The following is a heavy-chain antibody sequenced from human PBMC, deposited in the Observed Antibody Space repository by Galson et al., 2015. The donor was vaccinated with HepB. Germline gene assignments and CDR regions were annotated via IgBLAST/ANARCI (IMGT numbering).Heavy chain of an antibody. V-gene: IGHV3-23*01. CDR3: ARPVRVARGKYDFDY. CDR2: IDTSGGGT. CDR1: GFTFSSYV. J-gene: IGHJ4*02. Sequence: SLRLSCAASGFTFSSYVMSWVRPDPGQGLEWVSSIDTSGGGTNYADSVKGRFTISRDNSRSTLYLQMSSLRAEDTAVYYCARPVRVARGKYDFDYWGQGTLVTVSS. D-gene: IGHD2-8*01.